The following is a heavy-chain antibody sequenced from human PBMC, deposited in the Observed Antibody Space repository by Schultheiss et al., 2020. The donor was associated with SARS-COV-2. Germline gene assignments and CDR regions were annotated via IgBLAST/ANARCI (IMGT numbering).Heavy chain of an antibody. D-gene: IGHD2-2*01. J-gene: IGHJ6*02. CDR1: GGSISSGGYY. CDR3: ARDCSSTSCPNIDYYYGMDV. Sequence: SETLSLTCTVSGGSISSGGYYWSWIRQHPGKGLEWIGYIYYSGSTNYNPSLKSRVTISVDTSKNQFSLKLSSVTAADTAVYYCARDCSSTSCPNIDYYYGMDVWGQGTTVTVSS. CDR2: IYYSGST. V-gene: IGHV4-61*08.